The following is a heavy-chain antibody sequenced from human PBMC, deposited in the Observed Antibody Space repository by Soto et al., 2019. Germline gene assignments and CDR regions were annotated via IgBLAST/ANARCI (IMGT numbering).Heavy chain of an antibody. D-gene: IGHD4-4*01. CDR3: AKDTFTSSDTVTTFYAFDI. CDR2: ISWNSGSI. V-gene: IGHV3-9*01. J-gene: IGHJ3*02. CDR1: GFTFDDYA. Sequence: EVQLVESGGGLVQPGRSLRLSCAASGFTFDDYAMHWVRQAPGKGLEWVSGISWNSGSIGYVDSVKGRFTISRDNAKNSMYLQMNSLRAEDTALYYCAKDTFTSSDTVTTFYAFDIWGQGTMVTVSS.